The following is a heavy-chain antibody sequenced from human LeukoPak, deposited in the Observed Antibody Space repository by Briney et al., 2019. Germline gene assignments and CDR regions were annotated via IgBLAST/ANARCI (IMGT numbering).Heavy chain of an antibody. Sequence: SETLSLICTVSGYSISSGYYWGWIRQPPGKGLEWIGSIYHSGSTYYNPSLKSRVTISVDTSKNQFSLKLSCVTAADTAVYYCASHRAAPLNIDYWGQGTLVTVSS. D-gene: IGHD6-13*01. J-gene: IGHJ4*02. CDR2: IYHSGST. CDR3: ASHRAAPLNIDY. V-gene: IGHV4-38-2*02. CDR1: GYSISSGYY.